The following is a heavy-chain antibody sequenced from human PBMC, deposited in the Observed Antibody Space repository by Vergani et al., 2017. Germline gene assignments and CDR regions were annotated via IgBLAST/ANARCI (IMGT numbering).Heavy chain of an antibody. CDR2: ISSSSSYI. Sequence: EVQLVESGGGLVKPGGSLRLSCAASGFTFSSYSMNWVRQAPGKGLEWVSSISSSSSYIYYADSVKGRFTISRDNAKNSLYLQMNSLRAEDTAVYYCARDHHNWNDGFDYWGQGTLVTVSS. D-gene: IGHD1-1*01. CDR1: GFTFSSYS. J-gene: IGHJ4*02. CDR3: ARDHHNWNDGFDY. V-gene: IGHV3-21*01.